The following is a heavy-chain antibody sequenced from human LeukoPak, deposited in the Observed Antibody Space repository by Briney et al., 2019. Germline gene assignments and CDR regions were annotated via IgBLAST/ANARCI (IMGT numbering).Heavy chain of an antibody. D-gene: IGHD1-26*01. J-gene: IGHJ4*02. CDR3: ASLRERSYYARGFDY. V-gene: IGHV4-39*01. CDR1: SGSISSSSYY. CDR2: IYYSGIT. Sequence: SETLSLTCTVSSGSISSSSYYWGWIRQPPGKGLEWIGSIYYSGITYYIPSLKSRVTISVDTSKNQFSLKLSSVTAADTAVYYCASLRERSYYARGFDYWGQGTLVTVSS.